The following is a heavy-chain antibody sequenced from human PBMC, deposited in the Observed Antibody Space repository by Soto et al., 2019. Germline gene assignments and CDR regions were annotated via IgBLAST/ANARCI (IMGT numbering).Heavy chain of an antibody. CDR3: ASRFWDGGYYYYGMDV. V-gene: IGHV1-69*01. Sequence: SVKVSCTASGGTFSSYAISWVRQAPGQGLEWMGGIIPIFGTANYAQKFQGRVTITANESTSTAYMELSSLRSEDTAVYYCASRFWDGGYYYYGMDVWGQGTTVTVSS. J-gene: IGHJ6*02. CDR1: GGTFSSYA. CDR2: IIPIFGTA. D-gene: IGHD3-3*01.